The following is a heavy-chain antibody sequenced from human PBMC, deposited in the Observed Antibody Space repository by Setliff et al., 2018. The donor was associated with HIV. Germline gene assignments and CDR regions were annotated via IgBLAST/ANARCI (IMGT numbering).Heavy chain of an antibody. CDR3: ARGGPQTYGDYERYYFDY. J-gene: IGHJ4*02. D-gene: IGHD4-17*01. CDR2: IRHSGNT. CDR1: GESFRGHF. Sequence: SETLSLTCVVNGESFRGHFWTWIRQTPGRGLQWIGEIRHSGNTNYNPSLKSRLTMSVDTSKNQFSLKLSSVTAADTAVYYCARGGPQTYGDYERYYFDYWGQGTLVTVSS. V-gene: IGHV4-34*01.